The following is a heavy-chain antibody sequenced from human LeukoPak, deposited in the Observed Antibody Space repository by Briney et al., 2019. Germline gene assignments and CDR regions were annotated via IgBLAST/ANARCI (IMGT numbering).Heavy chain of an antibody. V-gene: IGHV3-7*01. CDR1: GFTFSDYW. CDR3: ARDAPRNSGCSLIY. CDR2: IRQDGSEK. Sequence: GGSLRLSCAASGFTFSDYWMSWVRLAPGKGLEWVANIRQDGSEKYYVDSVKGRFTISRDNAKNSLYLQMNSLRAEDTAVYYCARDAPRNSGCSLIYWGQGTLVTVSS. D-gene: IGHD2-15*01. J-gene: IGHJ4*02.